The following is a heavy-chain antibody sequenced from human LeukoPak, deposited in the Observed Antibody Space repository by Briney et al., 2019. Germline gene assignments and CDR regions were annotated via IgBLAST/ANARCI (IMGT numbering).Heavy chain of an antibody. Sequence: PSETLSLTCTVSDVSIRIYYWSWIREPPGKGREWSGYIYYSGSTNYNPSLKSRVTISVDTSKNQFSLKLSSVTAADTAVYYCAREGDGDREYFDYWGQGTLVTVSS. CDR3: AREGDGDREYFDY. D-gene: IGHD5-24*01. V-gene: IGHV4-59*01. J-gene: IGHJ4*02. CDR1: DVSIRIYY. CDR2: IYYSGST.